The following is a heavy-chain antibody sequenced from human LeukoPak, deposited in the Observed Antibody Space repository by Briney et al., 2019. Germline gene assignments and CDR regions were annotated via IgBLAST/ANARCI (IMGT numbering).Heavy chain of an antibody. J-gene: IGHJ1*01. D-gene: IGHD4/OR15-4a*01. CDR3: ARIANIANSYFQH. CDR2: INPNSGGT. CDR1: GYTFTGYY. Sequence: ASVKVSCKASGYTFTGYYMHWVRQAPGQGLEWMGWINPNSGGTNYAQKFQGRVTMTSDTSISTAYMELSRLRSDDTAVYYCARIANIANSYFQHWGQGTLVTVSS. V-gene: IGHV1-2*02.